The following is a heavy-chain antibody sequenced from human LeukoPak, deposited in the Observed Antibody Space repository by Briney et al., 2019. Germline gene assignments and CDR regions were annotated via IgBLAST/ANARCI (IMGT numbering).Heavy chain of an antibody. V-gene: IGHV3-23*01. J-gene: IGHJ4*02. D-gene: IGHD5-18*01. CDR1: GFTFNSYA. CDR2: ISASGAST. CDR3: AKTYRDYFDS. Sequence: GGSLRLSCVGSGFTFNSYAMDWVRQAPGKGLQWVSTISASGASTFYADSVKGRFTISRDNSKNTVSLQVNSLRVEDTAIYYCAKTYRDYFDSWGLGTLVTVSS.